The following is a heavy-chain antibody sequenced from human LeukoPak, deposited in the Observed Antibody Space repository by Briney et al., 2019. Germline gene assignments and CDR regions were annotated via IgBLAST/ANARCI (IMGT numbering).Heavy chain of an antibody. CDR1: GGTFSSYA. Sequence: GASVKVSCKASGGTFSSYAISWVRQAPGQGLEWMGRIIPILGIANYAQKFQGRVTITADKSTSTAYMELSSLRSEDTAVYYCASWDDSSSWYTSGFDYWGQGTLVTVSS. CDR3: ASWDDSSSWYTSGFDY. D-gene: IGHD6-13*01. V-gene: IGHV1-69*04. J-gene: IGHJ4*02. CDR2: IIPILGIA.